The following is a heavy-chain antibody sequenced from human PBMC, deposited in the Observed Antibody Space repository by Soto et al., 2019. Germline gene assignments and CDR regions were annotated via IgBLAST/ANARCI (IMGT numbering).Heavy chain of an antibody. CDR2: IYYSGST. V-gene: IGHV4-59*01. Sequence: SETLSLTCTVSGGSISSYYWSWIRQPPGKGLEWIGYIYYSGSTNYNPSLKSRVTISVDTSKNQFSLKLSSVTAADTAVYYCAREQRWLQLRYFDYWGQGTLVTVSS. CDR1: GGSISSYY. J-gene: IGHJ4*02. CDR3: AREQRWLQLRYFDY. D-gene: IGHD5-12*01.